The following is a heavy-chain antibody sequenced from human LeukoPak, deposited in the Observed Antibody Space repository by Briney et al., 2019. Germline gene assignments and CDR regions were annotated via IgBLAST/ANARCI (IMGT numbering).Heavy chain of an antibody. CDR3: AIDVHYYVAMDA. V-gene: IGHV3-23*01. D-gene: IGHD3-10*02. Sequence: PGGSLRLSCEASGFTFSAYAMTWVRQAPGKGLEWVSSIGSDNKPHYSESVKGRFAISRDNSKNTLFLQLHNLRVEDTALYYCAIDVHYYVAMDAWGQGTTVTVSS. CDR1: GFTFSAYA. CDR2: IGSDNKP. J-gene: IGHJ6*02.